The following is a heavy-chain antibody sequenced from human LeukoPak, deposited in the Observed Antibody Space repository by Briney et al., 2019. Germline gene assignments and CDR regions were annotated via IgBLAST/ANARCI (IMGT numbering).Heavy chain of an antibody. D-gene: IGHD1-26*01. CDR2: IIPIFGTA. J-gene: IGHJ5*02. CDR3: ARDLHLSGSYTIWFDP. CDR1: GGIFSSYA. Sequence: SVKVYCRASGGIFSSYAISWVRQAPGQGLEWMGGIIPIFGTANYAQKFQGRVTVTADKFTSTAYMELSRLRSEDTAVYYCARDLHLSGSYTIWFDPWGQGTLVTASS. V-gene: IGHV1-69*06.